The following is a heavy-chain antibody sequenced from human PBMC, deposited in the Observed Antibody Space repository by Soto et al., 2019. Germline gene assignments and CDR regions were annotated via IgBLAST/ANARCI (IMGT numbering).Heavy chain of an antibody. CDR1: GFTFSSYG. J-gene: IGHJ5*02. D-gene: IGHD4-17*01. V-gene: IGHV3-33*01. CDR2: IWYDGSNK. CDR3: AREATVVTPVCWFDP. Sequence: QVQLVESGGGVVQPGRSLRLSRAASGFTFSSYGMHWVRQAPGKGLEWVAVIWYDGSNKYYADSVKGRFTISRDNSKNTLYLQMNSLRAEDTAVYYCAREATVVTPVCWFDPWGQGTLVTVSS.